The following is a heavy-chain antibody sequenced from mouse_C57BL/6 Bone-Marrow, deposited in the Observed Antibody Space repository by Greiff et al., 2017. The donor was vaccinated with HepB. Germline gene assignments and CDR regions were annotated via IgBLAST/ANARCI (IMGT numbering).Heavy chain of an antibody. CDR2: IDPSDSYT. J-gene: IGHJ1*03. CDR3: ARYYYGSSPSYWYFDV. CDR1: GYTFTSYW. Sequence: QVQLQQPGAELVMPGASGKLSCKASGYTFTSYWMHWVKQRPGQGLEWIGEIDPSDSYTNYNQKFKGKSTLTVDKSSSTAYMQLSSLTSEDSAVYYCARYYYGSSPSYWYFDVWGTGTTVTVSS. V-gene: IGHV1-69*01. D-gene: IGHD1-1*01.